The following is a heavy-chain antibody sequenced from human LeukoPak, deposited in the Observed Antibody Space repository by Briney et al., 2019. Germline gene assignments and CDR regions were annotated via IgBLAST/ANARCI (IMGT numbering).Heavy chain of an antibody. CDR3: VRGRSGFYFDY. CDR2: INTDGSST. D-gene: IGHD3-22*01. CDR1: GFTFSRYW. J-gene: IGHJ4*02. Sequence: GGSLRLSCAAPGFTFSRYWMHWVRHAPGEGRVWVSRINTDGSSTIHAHSVKGRFTISRDNAKNTLYVQMSSLRDEDTRVCYCVRGRSGFYFDYWGQGTLVTVSS. V-gene: IGHV3-74*01.